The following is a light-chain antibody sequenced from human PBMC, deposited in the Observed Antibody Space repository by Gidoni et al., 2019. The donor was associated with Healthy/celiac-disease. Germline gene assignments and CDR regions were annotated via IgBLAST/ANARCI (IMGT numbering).Light chain of an antibody. J-gene: IGKJ5*01. Sequence: EIVLTQSPATLSLSPGERATLSCRASQSVSSYLALYQQKPGQAPRLLIYDASNRATGIPARFSGSGSGTDFTLTISSLGPEDFAVYYCQQRSNWPPITFXQXTRLEIK. CDR3: QQRSNWPPIT. V-gene: IGKV3-11*01. CDR2: DAS. CDR1: QSVSSY.